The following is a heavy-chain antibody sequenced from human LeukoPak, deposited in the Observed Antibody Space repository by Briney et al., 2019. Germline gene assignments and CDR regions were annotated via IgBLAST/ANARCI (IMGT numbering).Heavy chain of an antibody. CDR3: ARQGSDYDFWSGYYTGNWFDP. V-gene: IGHV4-59*08. CDR2: IYYSGST. J-gene: IGHJ5*02. CDR1: GGSISSYY. D-gene: IGHD3-3*01. Sequence: SETLSLTCTVSGGSISSYYWSWIRQPPGKGLEWIGYIYYSGSTYYNPSLKSRVTISVDTSKNQFSLKLSSVTAADTAVYYCARQGSDYDFWSGYYTGNWFDPWGQGTLVTVSS.